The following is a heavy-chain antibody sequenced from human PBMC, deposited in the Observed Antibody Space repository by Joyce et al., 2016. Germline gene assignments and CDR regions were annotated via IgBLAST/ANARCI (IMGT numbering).Heavy chain of an antibody. J-gene: IGHJ4*02. CDR2: IKIDNGDT. V-gene: IGHV1-2*02. CDR1: GFTFTGYY. CDR3: AREVLPHGGFDY. Sequence: QVQLVQSGTEVKKPGASVKVSCKASGFTFTGYYMHWVRHAPGQGLEMMGWIKIDNGDTHYTQNFHGRVTMTRDTSINTAYMEVTRLRSDDTAFYYCAREVLPHGGFDYRGLGTLVTVSS.